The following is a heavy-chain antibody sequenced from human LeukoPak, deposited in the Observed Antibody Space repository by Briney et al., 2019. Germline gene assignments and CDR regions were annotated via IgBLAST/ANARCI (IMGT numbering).Heavy chain of an antibody. D-gene: IGHD3-22*01. CDR3: ARGGDSSGYYYFDY. J-gene: IGHJ4*02. V-gene: IGHV4-34*01. Sequence: SSETLSLTCAVYGGSFSGYYWSWIRQPPGKGLEWIGEINHSGSTNYNPSLKSRVTISVDTSKNQFSLKLSSVTAADTAVYYCARGGDSSGYYYFDYWGQGTLVTVSS. CDR1: GGSFSGYY. CDR2: INHSGST.